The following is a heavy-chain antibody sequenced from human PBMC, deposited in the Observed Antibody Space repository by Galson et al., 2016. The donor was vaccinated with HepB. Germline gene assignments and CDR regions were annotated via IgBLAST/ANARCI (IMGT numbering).Heavy chain of an antibody. J-gene: IGHJ4*02. D-gene: IGHD3-16*02. V-gene: IGHV1-3*01. CDR2: INGGTGNT. CDR3: ARSRNYPDY. CDR1: GYIFTNYG. Sequence: SVKVSCKASGYIFTNYGLHWVRQAPGQRPEWMGWINGGTGNTKYSENFQDRLTMTRDTDATTSYIDLTSMRSEDTAVYYCARSRNYPDYWGQGTLVTVSS.